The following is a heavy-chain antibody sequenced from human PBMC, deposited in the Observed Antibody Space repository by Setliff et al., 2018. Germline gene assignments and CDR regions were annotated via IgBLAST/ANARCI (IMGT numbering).Heavy chain of an antibody. V-gene: IGHV4-39*07. CDR1: GVSISSTTYY. D-gene: IGHD3-16*01. J-gene: IGHJ4*02. Sequence: SETLSLTCTVSGVSISSTTYYWTWVRQPPGKGLEWIGTVSFFGSSYYSPSLKSRLAISLDTSGNRFSLNLTSVTAADTAVYYCARDPGFRSGTWALDNWGQGTLVTVSS. CDR2: VSFFGSS. CDR3: ARDPGFRSGTWALDN.